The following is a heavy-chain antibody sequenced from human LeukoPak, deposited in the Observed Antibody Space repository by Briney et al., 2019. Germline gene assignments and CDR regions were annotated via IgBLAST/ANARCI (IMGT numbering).Heavy chain of an antibody. D-gene: IGHD2-2*02. CDR1: GGSFSGYY. Sequence: PSETLSLTCAVYGGSFSGYYWSWIRQPAGKGLEWIGRIYTSGSTNYNPSLKSRVTMSVDTSKNQFSLKLSSVTAADTAVYYCARDCSSTSCYTMDVWGQGTTVTVSS. J-gene: IGHJ6*02. V-gene: IGHV4-4*07. CDR2: IYTSGST. CDR3: ARDCSSTSCYTMDV.